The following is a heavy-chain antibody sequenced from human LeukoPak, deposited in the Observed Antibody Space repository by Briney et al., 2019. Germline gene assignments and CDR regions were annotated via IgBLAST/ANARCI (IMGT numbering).Heavy chain of an antibody. D-gene: IGHD6-13*01. Sequence: GGSLRLSCAASGFTFSGYAMSWVRQAPGKGLEWVSAISGSGGSTYYADSVKGRFTISRDNSKNTLYLQMNSLRAEDTAVYYCAKGIAAAEGFDYWGQGTLVTVSS. CDR1: GFTFSGYA. J-gene: IGHJ4*02. V-gene: IGHV3-23*01. CDR2: ISGSGGST. CDR3: AKGIAAAEGFDY.